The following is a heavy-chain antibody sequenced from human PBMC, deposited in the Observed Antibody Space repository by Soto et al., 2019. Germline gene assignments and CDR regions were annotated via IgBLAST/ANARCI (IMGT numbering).Heavy chain of an antibody. Sequence: QVQLQQWGAGLLKPSETLSLTCAVYGGSFSGYYWTWIRQPPGTGLEWIGEINHSGSTNYNPSLKRRGTIPVDTSKDPFSLNLTSVAAAGTAMFYCARDKITGLFDYWGQGALVTVSS. D-gene: IGHD2-8*02. V-gene: IGHV4-34*01. J-gene: IGHJ4*02. CDR2: INHSGST. CDR3: ARDKITGLFDY. CDR1: GGSFSGYY.